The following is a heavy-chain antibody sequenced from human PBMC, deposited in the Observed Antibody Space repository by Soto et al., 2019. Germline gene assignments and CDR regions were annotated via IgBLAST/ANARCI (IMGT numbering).Heavy chain of an antibody. D-gene: IGHD2-2*02. J-gene: IGHJ3*02. Sequence: ASVKVSCKASGYTFTSYYMHWVRQAPGQRLEWMGIINPSGGSTSYAQKFQGRVTMTRDTSTSTVYMELSSLRSEDTAVYYCARAGAGCSSTGCHTASDAFDIWGQGTMVTVSS. CDR1: GYTFTSYY. CDR2: INPSGGST. CDR3: ARAGAGCSSTGCHTASDAFDI. V-gene: IGHV1-46*03.